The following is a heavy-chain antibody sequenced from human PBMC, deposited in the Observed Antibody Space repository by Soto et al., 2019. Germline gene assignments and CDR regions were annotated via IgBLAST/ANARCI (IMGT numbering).Heavy chain of an antibody. D-gene: IGHD6-13*01. J-gene: IGHJ6*02. CDR2: ISNNGVNT. CDR3: VKGGQPLFGYHYGMDV. V-gene: IGHV3-64D*08. Sequence: GGSLRLSCAASGFTFNSYAMHWVRQAPGKGLEYVSAISNNGVNTHYADSVKGRFTISRDNSKNTLYLQMSSLRAEDTAVYYCVKGGQPLFGYHYGMDVWGQGTTVTVSS. CDR1: GFTFNSYA.